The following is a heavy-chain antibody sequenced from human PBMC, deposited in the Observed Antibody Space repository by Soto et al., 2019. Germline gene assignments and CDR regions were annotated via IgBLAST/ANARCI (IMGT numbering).Heavy chain of an antibody. V-gene: IGHV4-30-2*01. CDR3: ARIHWSQSRLDY. Sequence: LSLTCAVSGGSIDSTDYSLTWIRQPPGKGLEWIGYVSHRGTAYSIPSLKGRLTLSMDSSQTQFSLKLTSVTAADSAVYYCARIHWSQSRLDYWGRGILVTVSS. CDR2: VSHRGTA. J-gene: IGHJ4*02. CDR1: GGSIDSTDYS.